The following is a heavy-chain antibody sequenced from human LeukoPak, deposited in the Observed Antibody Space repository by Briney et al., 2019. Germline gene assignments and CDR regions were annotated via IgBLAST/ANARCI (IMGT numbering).Heavy chain of an antibody. CDR2: MNPKSGNT. J-gene: IGHJ4*02. D-gene: IGHD1-26*01. CDR1: GYTFTSYD. Sequence: ASVTVSCKASGYTFTSYDINWVRQATGQGLEWMGWMNPKSGNTGYAQKFQGRVTITRDTSASTAYMELSSLRSEDTAVYYCARHQFRGRSSLVDFWGQGTLVTVSS. V-gene: IGHV1-8*01. CDR3: ARHQFRGRSSLVDF.